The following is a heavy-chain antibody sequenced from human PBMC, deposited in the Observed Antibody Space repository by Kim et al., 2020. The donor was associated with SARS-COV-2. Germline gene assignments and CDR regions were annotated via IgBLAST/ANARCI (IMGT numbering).Heavy chain of an antibody. D-gene: IGHD3-10*01. Sequence: GESLKISCKGSGYSFTSYWIGWVRQMPGKGLEWMGIIYPGDSDTRYSPSFQGQVTISADKSISTAYLQWSSLKASDTAMYYCARRAGGYYYGSGSLNWFDPWGQGTLVTVSS. CDR1: GYSFTSYW. CDR2: IYPGDSDT. V-gene: IGHV5-51*01. J-gene: IGHJ5*02. CDR3: ARRAGGYYYGSGSLNWFDP.